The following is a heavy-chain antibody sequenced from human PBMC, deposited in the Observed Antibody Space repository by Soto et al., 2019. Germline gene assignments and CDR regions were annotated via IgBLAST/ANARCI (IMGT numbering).Heavy chain of an antibody. CDR1: GFTFSSYA. J-gene: IGHJ4*02. CDR3: ARRGSGSYYDY. Sequence: EVQLLESGGGLVQPGGSLRLSCAASGFTFSSYAMRWVRQAPGKGLEWVSAISGSGGSTCYADSVKGRFTISRDNSKNTLYLQMNSLRAEDTAVYYCARRGSGSYYDYWGQGTLVTVSS. CDR2: ISGSGGST. V-gene: IGHV3-23*01. D-gene: IGHD1-26*01.